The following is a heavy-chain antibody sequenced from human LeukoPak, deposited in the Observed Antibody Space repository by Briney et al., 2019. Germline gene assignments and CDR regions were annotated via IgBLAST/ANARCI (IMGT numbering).Heavy chain of an antibody. Sequence: GGSLRLSCAASGFTFSSYEMNWVRQAPGKGLEWVSYISSSGSTIYYADSVKGRFTISRDNAKNSLYLQMNSLRAEDTAVYYCARGLTTVSEGVDYWGQGTLVTVSS. CDR1: GFTFSSYE. V-gene: IGHV3-48*03. CDR2: ISSSGSTI. CDR3: ARGLTTVSEGVDY. D-gene: IGHD4-17*01. J-gene: IGHJ4*02.